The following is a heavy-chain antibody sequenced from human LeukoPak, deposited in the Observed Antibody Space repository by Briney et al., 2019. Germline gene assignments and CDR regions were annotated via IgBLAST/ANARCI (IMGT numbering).Heavy chain of an antibody. J-gene: IGHJ4*02. CDR3: ARDRYSYGYSAFGY. CDR1: GFTFSDYY. V-gene: IGHV3-11*04. D-gene: IGHD5-18*01. CDR2: ITTSGSTI. Sequence: PGGSLRLSCAASGFTFSDYYMSWIRQAPGKGLEWVSYITTSGSTIYYADSVKGRFTISRDNAKNSLYLQMNSLRAEDTAVYYCARDRYSYGYSAFGYWGQGTLVTVSS.